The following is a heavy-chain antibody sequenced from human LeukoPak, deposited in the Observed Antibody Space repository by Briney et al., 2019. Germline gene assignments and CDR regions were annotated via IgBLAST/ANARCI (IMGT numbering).Heavy chain of an antibody. CDR3: ASGYCGGACQLGGVDM. J-gene: IGHJ3*02. Sequence: PSETLSLTCTVSGGSISSYYWSWLRQPPGKGLEYIVYTHYSGGTNYNPSLKSRVTISLDTSGNQFSLKLSSVTGADTAVYYCASGYCGGACQLGGVDMWGQGTMVTVSS. D-gene: IGHD2-21*02. V-gene: IGHV4-59*01. CDR2: THYSGGT. CDR1: GGSISSYY.